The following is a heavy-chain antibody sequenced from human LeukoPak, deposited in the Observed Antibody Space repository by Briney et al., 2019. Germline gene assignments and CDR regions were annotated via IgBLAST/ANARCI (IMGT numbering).Heavy chain of an antibody. J-gene: IGHJ4*02. V-gene: IGHV3-48*03. CDR3: ARGTPNYDGSGSYYND. CDR2: LSSSGSTI. Sequence: GGSLRLSCAGSGFTFCSYEMNWVRQAPGKGLEGVSYLSSSGSTIYYAHSVKGRFTISRDNAKNSLYLQINSLRAEDTAVYYCARGTPNYDGSGSYYNDWGQGTLVTVSS. CDR1: GFTFCSYE. D-gene: IGHD3-10*01.